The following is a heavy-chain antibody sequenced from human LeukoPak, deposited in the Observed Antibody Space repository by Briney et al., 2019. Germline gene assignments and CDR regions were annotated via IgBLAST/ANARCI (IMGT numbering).Heavy chain of an antibody. CDR2: INSDGSGT. D-gene: IGHD3-10*01. V-gene: IGHV3-74*01. J-gene: IGHJ6*03. CDR3: ARAVYSYGSGRYMDV. CDR1: GFTFSSYW. Sequence: GGSLRLSCAASGFTFSSYWMHWVRQAPGKGLVWVSRINSDGSGTNYADSVKGRFTISRDNAKNTLYLQMNSLRAEVTATYYCARAVYSYGSGRYMDVWGKGTTVTVSS.